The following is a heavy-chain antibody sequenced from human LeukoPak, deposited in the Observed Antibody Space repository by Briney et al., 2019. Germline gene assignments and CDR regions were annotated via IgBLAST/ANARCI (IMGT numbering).Heavy chain of an antibody. V-gene: IGHV1-18*01. Sequence: GASVKVSCKASGYTFTSYGISWVRQAPGQGLEWMGWISAYNGNTNYAQKLQGRVTMTTDTSTSTAYMELRSLRSDDTAVYYCARVGPSLRFLEWLGFDIWGQGTMVTVSS. CDR3: ARVGPSLRFLEWLGFDI. D-gene: IGHD3-3*01. CDR2: ISAYNGNT. J-gene: IGHJ3*02. CDR1: GYTFTSYG.